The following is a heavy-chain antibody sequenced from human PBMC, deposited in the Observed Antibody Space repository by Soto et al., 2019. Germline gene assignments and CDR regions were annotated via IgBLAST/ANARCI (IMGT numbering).Heavy chain of an antibody. CDR2: ISYDGSNK. V-gene: IGHV3-30*18. CDR3: AKDLIAAAAPYGMDV. Sequence: PGGSLRLSCAASGFTFSSYGMHWVRQAPGKGLEWVAVISYDGSNKYYADSVKGRFTISRDNSKNTLYLQMNSLRAEDTAVYYCAKDLIAAAAPYGMDVWGQGTTVTVSS. D-gene: IGHD6-13*01. CDR1: GFTFSSYG. J-gene: IGHJ6*02.